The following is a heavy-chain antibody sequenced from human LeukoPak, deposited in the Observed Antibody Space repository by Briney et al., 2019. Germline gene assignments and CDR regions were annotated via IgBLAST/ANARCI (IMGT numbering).Heavy chain of an antibody. CDR2: LYSDGNT. V-gene: IGHV3-53*01. J-gene: IGHJ4*02. CDR3: ARGVEPLAANTLAY. D-gene: IGHD1-14*01. CDR1: GFTVITND. Sequence: GGSLRLSCAASGFTVITNDMTWVRQAPGKGLEWVSVLYSDGNTKYADSVQGRFTISRDNSKNTLYLEMNSLSADDTAVYYCARGVEPLAANTLAYWGQGTLVTVSS.